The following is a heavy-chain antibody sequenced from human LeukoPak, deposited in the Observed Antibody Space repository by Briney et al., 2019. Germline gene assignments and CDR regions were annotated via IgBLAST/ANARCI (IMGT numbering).Heavy chain of an antibody. V-gene: IGHV4-30-4*01. CDR3: ARVRGYYYDSSGYIDY. CDR1: GGSISSGDYY. CDR2: IYYSGST. D-gene: IGHD3-22*01. Sequence: SETLSLTCTVSGGSISSGDYYWSWIRQPPGKGLEWIGYIYYSGSTYYNPSLKSRVTISVDTPKNQFSLKLSSVTAADTAVYYCARVRGYYYDSSGYIDYWGQGTLVTVSS. J-gene: IGHJ4*02.